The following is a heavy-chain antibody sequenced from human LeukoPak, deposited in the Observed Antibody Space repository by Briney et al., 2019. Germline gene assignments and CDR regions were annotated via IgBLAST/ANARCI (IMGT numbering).Heavy chain of an antibody. CDR3: ARPRPWSSTFCSGYMDV. CDR1: GESLSGYY. D-gene: IGHD6-6*01. Sequence: SETLSLTCAVCGESLSGYYWTWIRQPPGKGLEWIGEIDHIGRSKYNPSLKSRVALSVDRSKNQFSLKLSSVTAADTAVYFCARPRPWSSTFCSGYMDVWGRGTTVIVSS. V-gene: IGHV4-34*01. J-gene: IGHJ6*04. CDR2: IDHIGRS.